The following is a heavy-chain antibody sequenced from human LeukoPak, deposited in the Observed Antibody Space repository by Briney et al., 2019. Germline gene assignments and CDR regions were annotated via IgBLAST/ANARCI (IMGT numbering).Heavy chain of an antibody. D-gene: IGHD6-19*01. CDR1: GFTFSTHA. CDR3: TXDPPSSGWXFDY. CDR2: IWFDGKNT. V-gene: IGHV3-33*01. Sequence: GGSLRLSCAASGFTFSTHAMHWVRQAPAKGLEWVAMIWFDGKNTHYVDSVKGRFTISRDNSKNTVDLRMNSLRAEDTAVYYCTXDPPSSGWXFDYWGQGTLVTVSS. J-gene: IGHJ4*02.